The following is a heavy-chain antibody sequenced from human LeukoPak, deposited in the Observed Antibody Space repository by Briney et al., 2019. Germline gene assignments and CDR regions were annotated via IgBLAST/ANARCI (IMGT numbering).Heavy chain of an antibody. V-gene: IGHV3-23*01. D-gene: IGHD3-10*01. J-gene: IGHJ4*02. CDR3: AEPKYGFGESIFDY. Sequence: PGGSLRVSCAASGFTFSSYAMSWVRQAPGKGLEWVSGISGSGGSTYYADSVKGRFTISRDNSKNTLYLQMNSLRAEDTAVYYCAEPKYGFGESIFDYWGQGTLVTVSS. CDR2: ISGSGGST. CDR1: GFTFSSYA.